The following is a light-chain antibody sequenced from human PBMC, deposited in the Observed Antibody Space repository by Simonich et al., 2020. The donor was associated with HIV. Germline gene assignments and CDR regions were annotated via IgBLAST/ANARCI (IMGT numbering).Light chain of an antibody. CDR3: AAWDDSLSGNWV. V-gene: IGLV1-47*01. CDR1: SSNIGSNT. CDR2: RNN. Sequence: QSVLTQPPSASGTPGPRVPISCSGSSSNIGSNTVNWYQQLPGTAPKLLIYRNNQRPSGVPDRFSGSKSGTSASLAISGLRSEDEADYYCAAWDDSLSGNWVFGGGTKLTVL. J-gene: IGLJ3*02.